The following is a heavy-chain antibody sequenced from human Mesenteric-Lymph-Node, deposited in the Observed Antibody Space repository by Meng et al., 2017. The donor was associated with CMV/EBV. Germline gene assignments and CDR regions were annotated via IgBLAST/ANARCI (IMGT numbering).Heavy chain of an antibody. CDR1: GYPVTSYY. J-gene: IGHJ4*02. D-gene: IGHD3-10*01. CDR2: INPSGGST. V-gene: IGHV1-46*01. Sequence: SGYPVTSYYMHWVRQAPGQGLEWMGVINPSGGSTTYAQDFQGRVTMTRDTSTSTVYMELGSLRSEDTAVYSCARTYGSGSPYYFDYWGQGTLVTVSS. CDR3: ARTYGSGSPYYFDY.